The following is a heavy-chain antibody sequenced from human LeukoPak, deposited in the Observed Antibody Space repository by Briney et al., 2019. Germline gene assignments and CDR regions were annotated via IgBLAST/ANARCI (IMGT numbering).Heavy chain of an antibody. CDR3: ARTPTTVVNLDY. J-gene: IGHJ4*02. CDR2: INPNSGGT. CDR1: GYTFTGYY. V-gene: IGHV1-2*02. D-gene: IGHD4-23*01. Sequence: GASVKVSCKASGYTFTGYYMHWVRQAPGQGLEWTGWINPNSGGTNYAQKFQGRVTMTRDTSISTAYMELSRLRSDDTAVYYCARTPTTVVNLDYWGQGTLVTVSS.